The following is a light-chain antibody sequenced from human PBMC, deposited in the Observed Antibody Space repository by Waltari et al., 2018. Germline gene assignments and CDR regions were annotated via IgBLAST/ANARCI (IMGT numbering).Light chain of an antibody. CDR2: KIS. CDR1: QSLVHRDGSTY. CDR3: MQSTQLPWT. V-gene: IGKV2-24*01. J-gene: IGKJ1*01. Sequence: DIGMTQTPLSAPVTLGQPASIACRSSQSLVHRDGSTYFSWLHQRPGQPPRLLIYKISNRSSGVPDRFSGSGAVTDVTLRISRVEPENVGIYYCMQSTQLPWTFGQGTKVEIK.